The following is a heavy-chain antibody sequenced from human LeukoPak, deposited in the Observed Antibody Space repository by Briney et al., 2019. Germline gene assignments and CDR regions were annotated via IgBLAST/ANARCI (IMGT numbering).Heavy chain of an antibody. V-gene: IGHV3-23*01. J-gene: IGHJ4*02. D-gene: IGHD1-26*01. CDR2: ISASGGST. Sequence: PGGSLRLSCAASGFTFSSSAMSWVRQVPGKGLEWVSGISASGGSTSYADSMRGRFTISRDNSKNTLYVQMNSLRDEDMAVYYYAKDQRWESPHYLDSWGQGTLVTVSS. CDR3: AKDQRWESPHYLDS. CDR1: GFTFSSSA.